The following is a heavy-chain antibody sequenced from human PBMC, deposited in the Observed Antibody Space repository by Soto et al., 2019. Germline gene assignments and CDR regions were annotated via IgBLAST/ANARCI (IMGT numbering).Heavy chain of an antibody. CDR2: TSYNGNNK. J-gene: IGHJ6*02. CDR3: AKDIKCEDFTYGYFYYGMDV. D-gene: IGHD3-10*01. V-gene: IGHV3-30*18. CDR1: GFTFSDCS. Sequence: GGSLRLSCTASGFTFSDCSMHWVRQAPGKGLEWVASTSYNGNNKYYGDSVKGRFTISRDNSKNTLHLQMITLRPEDTAVYYCAKDIKCEDFTYGYFYYGMDVWGQGTTVTVSS.